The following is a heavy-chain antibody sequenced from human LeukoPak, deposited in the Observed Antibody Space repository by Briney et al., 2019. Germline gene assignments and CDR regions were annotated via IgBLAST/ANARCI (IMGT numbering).Heavy chain of an antibody. CDR3: ARVVAGRYYYMDV. V-gene: IGHV3-20*04. Sequence: GGSLRLSCAASGFTFDDYGKSWVRQAPGKGLEWVSGINWNGGSTGYADSVKGRFTISRDNAKNSLYLQLNSLRAEDTAVYYCARVVAGRYYYMDVWGKGTTVTVSS. D-gene: IGHD2-15*01. J-gene: IGHJ6*03. CDR1: GFTFDDYG. CDR2: INWNGGST.